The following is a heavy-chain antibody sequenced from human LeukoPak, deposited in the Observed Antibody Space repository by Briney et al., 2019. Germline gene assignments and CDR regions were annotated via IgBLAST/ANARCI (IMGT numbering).Heavy chain of an antibody. CDR3: ARVVAGRCDY. J-gene: IGHJ4*02. CDR1: GGSISSYY. V-gene: IGHV4-4*07. CDR2: IYTSGST. D-gene: IGHD6-19*01. Sequence: PSETLSLTCTGSGGSISSYYWSWIRQPAGKGLEWIGRIYTSGSTNYNPSLKNRVTMSVDTSNSQFTLKLSSDTAADTAVYYCARVVAGRCDYWGQGTLVTVSS.